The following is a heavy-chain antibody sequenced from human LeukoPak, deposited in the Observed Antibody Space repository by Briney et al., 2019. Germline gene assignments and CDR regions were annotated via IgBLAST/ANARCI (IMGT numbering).Heavy chain of an antibody. CDR2: IKEDGSEK. J-gene: IGHJ4*02. V-gene: IGHV3-7*01. CDR1: GFSFSNNW. Sequence: GGSLRLSCAASGFSFSNNWMTWVRQASGRGLELVANIKEDGSEKHYVEFVKGRFTISRDNAKNSMYLQMNSLRADDTAVYYCARLLSGSYWSLGHYFDYWGQGALVTVSS. CDR3: ARLLSGSYWSLGHYFDY. D-gene: IGHD1-26*01.